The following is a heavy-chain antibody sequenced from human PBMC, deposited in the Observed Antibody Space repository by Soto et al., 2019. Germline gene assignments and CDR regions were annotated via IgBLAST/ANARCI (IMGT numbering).Heavy chain of an antibody. V-gene: IGHV4-34*01. CDR2: INHSGST. CDR1: GGSFSGYY. J-gene: IGHJ4*02. D-gene: IGHD5-12*01. Sequence: QVQLQQWGAGLLKPSETLSLTCAVYGGSFSGYYWSWIRQPPGKGLEWIGEINHSGSTNYNPSLKSRVTISVDTSKNQFSLKLSSVTAADTAVYYCARGRIWLRRGGFDYWGQGTLVTVSS. CDR3: ARGRIWLRRGGFDY.